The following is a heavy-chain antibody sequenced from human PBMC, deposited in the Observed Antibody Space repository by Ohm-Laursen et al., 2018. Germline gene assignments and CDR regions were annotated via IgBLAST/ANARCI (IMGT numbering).Heavy chain of an antibody. CDR3: ATYSSGWYLRPEAFDI. CDR1: GGSISSSSYY. Sequence: SDTLSLTCTVSGGSISSSSYYWGWIRQPPGKGLEWIGSIYYSGSTYYNPSLKSRVTISVDTSKNQFSLKLSSVTAADTAVYYCATYSSGWYLRPEAFDIWGQGTMVTVSS. D-gene: IGHD6-19*01. V-gene: IGHV4-39*01. J-gene: IGHJ3*02. CDR2: IYYSGST.